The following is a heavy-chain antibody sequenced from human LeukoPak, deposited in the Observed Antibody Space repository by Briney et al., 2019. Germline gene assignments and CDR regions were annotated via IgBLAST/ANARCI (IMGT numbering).Heavy chain of an antibody. CDR2: IYTSGST. D-gene: IGHD3-9*01. CDR1: GGSISSYY. J-gene: IGHJ6*02. V-gene: IGHV4-4*07. CDR3: AALASYYDISHYYGMDV. Sequence: SETLSLTCTVSGGSISSYYWSWIRQPAGKGLEWIGRIYTSGSTNYNPSLKSRVTMSVDTSKNQFSLKLSSVTAADTAVYYRAALASYYDISHYYGMDVWGQGTTVTVSS.